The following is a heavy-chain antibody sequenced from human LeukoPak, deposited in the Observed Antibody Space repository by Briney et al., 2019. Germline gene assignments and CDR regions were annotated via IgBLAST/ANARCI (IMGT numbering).Heavy chain of an antibody. CDR1: GGTFSSYA. CDR3: ARAYSLGGSGVLGDY. D-gene: IGHD3-10*01. V-gene: IGHV1-69*04. CDR2: IIPILGIA. J-gene: IGHJ4*02. Sequence: SVKVSFKSSGGTFSSYAISWVRQAPGQGLEWMGRIIPILGIANYAQKFQGRVTITADKSTSTAYMELSSLRSEDTAVYYCARAYSLGGSGVLGDYWGQGTPVTVSS.